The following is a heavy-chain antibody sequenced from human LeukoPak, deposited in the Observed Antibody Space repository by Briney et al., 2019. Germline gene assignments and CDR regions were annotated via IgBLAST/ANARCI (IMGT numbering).Heavy chain of an antibody. CDR1: GYTFTSYG. V-gene: IGHV1-18*01. CDR2: ISAYNGNT. D-gene: IGHD3-10*01. CDR3: ARDGNRRGVKSVNDY. Sequence: ASVKVSCKASGYTFTSYGISWVRQAPGQGLEWMGWISAYNGNTNYAQKLQGRVTMTTDTSTSTAYMKLRSLRSDDTAGYYCARDGNRRGVKSVNDYWGQGTLVTVSS. J-gene: IGHJ4*02.